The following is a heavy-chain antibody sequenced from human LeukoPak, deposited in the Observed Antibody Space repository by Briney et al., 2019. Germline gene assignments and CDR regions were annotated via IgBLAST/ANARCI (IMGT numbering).Heavy chain of an antibody. CDR3: AKSPYGSGSYLSYFDY. J-gene: IGHJ4*02. Sequence: GGSLRLSCAASGFTFSSYSMNWVRQAPGKGLEWVSYISSSSSTIYYADSVKGRFTISRDNAKNSLYLQMNSLRAEDTAVYYCAKSPYGSGSYLSYFDYWGQGTLVTVSS. CDR2: ISSSSSTI. V-gene: IGHV3-48*01. D-gene: IGHD3-10*01. CDR1: GFTFSSYS.